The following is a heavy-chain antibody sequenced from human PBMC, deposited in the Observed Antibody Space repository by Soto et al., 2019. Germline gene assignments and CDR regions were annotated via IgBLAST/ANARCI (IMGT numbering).Heavy chain of an antibody. CDR3: AKDMHGNGEYYFDY. CDR2: ISSDGSKK. CDR1: GFTFSSYA. V-gene: IGHV3-30-3*01. J-gene: IGHJ4*02. D-gene: IGHD4-17*01. Sequence: GGSLRLSCAASGFTFSSYAMHWVRQAPGQGLEWLAVISSDGSKKYYADSVKGRFTISRDNSKSTLFLQMNSLRAEDTAVYHCAKDMHGNGEYYFDYWGQGSLVTVS.